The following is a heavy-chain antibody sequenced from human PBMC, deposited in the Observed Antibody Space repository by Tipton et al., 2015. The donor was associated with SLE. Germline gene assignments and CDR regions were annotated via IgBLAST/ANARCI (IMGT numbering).Heavy chain of an antibody. Sequence: VQLVQSGGGLVQPGGSLRLSCAVSGFTFSNNWMAWVRQAPGKGLEWVAHIREDGSEKFYVDSVRGRFALSRDNAKNSLYLQMNSLSVEDTAVYYCAREYQGSFYVNGAFDIWGQGTMVTVSS. D-gene: IGHD3-10*01. CDR2: IREDGSEK. V-gene: IGHV3-7*01. CDR1: GFTFSNNW. J-gene: IGHJ3*02. CDR3: AREYQGSFYVNGAFDI.